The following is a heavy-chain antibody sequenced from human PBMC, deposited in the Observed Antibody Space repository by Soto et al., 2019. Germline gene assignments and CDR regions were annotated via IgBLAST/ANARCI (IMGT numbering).Heavy chain of an antibody. CDR3: ARRVGGFWSGYLDYYYMDV. CDR2: INPSGGST. Sequence: ASVKVSCKASGYTFTSYYMHWVRQAPGQGLEWKGIINPSGGSTSYAQKFQGRVTMTRDTSTSTVYMELSSLRSEDTAVYYCARRVGGFWSGYLDYYYMDVWGKGTTVTVSS. CDR1: GYTFTSYY. V-gene: IGHV1-46*03. D-gene: IGHD3-3*01. J-gene: IGHJ6*03.